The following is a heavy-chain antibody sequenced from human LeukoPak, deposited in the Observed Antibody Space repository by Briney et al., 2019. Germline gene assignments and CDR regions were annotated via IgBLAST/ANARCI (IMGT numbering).Heavy chain of an antibody. CDR2: ISSSGSTI. J-gene: IGHJ4*02. CDR3: ARQIVVVPAAIPLWDY. D-gene: IGHD2-2*02. V-gene: IGHV3-11*01. Sequence: GGSLRLSCAASGFTFSDYYMSWIRQAPGKGLEWVSYISSSGSTIYYADSVKGRFTISRDNAKNSLYLQMNSLRAEDTAVYYCARQIVVVPAAIPLWDYWGQGTLVTVSP. CDR1: GFTFSDYY.